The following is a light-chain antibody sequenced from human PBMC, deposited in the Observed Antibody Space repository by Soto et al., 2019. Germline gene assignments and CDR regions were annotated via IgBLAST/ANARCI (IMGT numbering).Light chain of an antibody. CDR1: ESISRDY. V-gene: IGKV3-15*01. CDR3: QQYKNWPLT. CDR2: GAS. J-gene: IGKJ4*01. Sequence: EIVLTQSPGTLSLSPGQRATLSCRASESISRDYLAWYQQKPGQPPRLLIYGASTRATGIPARFSGSGSGTEFTLTISSLQSEDFAVYYCQQYKNWPLTFGGGTKVDIK.